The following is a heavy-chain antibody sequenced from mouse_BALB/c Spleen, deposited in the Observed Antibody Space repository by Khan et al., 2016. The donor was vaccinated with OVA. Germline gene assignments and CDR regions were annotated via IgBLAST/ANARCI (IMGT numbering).Heavy chain of an antibody. J-gene: IGHJ4*01. CDR2: IDPGNVNT. V-gene: IGHV1S56*01. CDR3: ARDDYFVGDAMDY. D-gene: IGHD2-4*01. CDR1: GYAFTTYY. Sequence: QVQLQQSGPELVKPGASVRISCKASGYAFTTYYIHWVKQRPGQGLEWIGRIDPGNVNTKYNEKFKGKAILTVDKSSSTAYMQLISLTSEDAAVYFCARDDYFVGDAMDYWGQGTSVTVSS.